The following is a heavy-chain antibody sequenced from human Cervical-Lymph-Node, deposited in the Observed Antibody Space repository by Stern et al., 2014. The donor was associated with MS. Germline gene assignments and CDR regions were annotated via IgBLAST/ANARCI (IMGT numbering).Heavy chain of an antibody. J-gene: IGHJ4*02. CDR1: GFTFSSSA. CDR3: ARPGDYPLAY. Sequence: EDQLVESGGGLVKPGGSLRLSCAASGFTFSSSAMNWVRQAPGKGLEWVSSISSGSTYIYYADSVKGRFTISRDDAKNSLYLQMNSLRVEDTAVYYCARPGDYPLAYWGQGTLVAVSS. V-gene: IGHV3-21*01. CDR2: ISSGSTYI. D-gene: IGHD4-17*01.